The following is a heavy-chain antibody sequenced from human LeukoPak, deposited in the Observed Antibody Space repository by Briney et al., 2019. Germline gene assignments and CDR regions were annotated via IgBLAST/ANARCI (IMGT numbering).Heavy chain of an antibody. Sequence: PSETPSLTCGVSGTSFSSYYWSWIRQTPGKGLEWIGEVNHSGYTNMNPSLKSRVTISVDTSKNQFSLRMSTVTAADTAVYFCARMTTGHDYWGQGTLVTVSS. D-gene: IGHD4-17*01. CDR2: VNHSGYT. V-gene: IGHV4-34*01. CDR3: ARMTTGHDY. J-gene: IGHJ4*02. CDR1: GTSFSSYY.